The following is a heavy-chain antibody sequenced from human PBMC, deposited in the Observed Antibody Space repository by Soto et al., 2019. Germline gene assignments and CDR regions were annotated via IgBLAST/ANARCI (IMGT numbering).Heavy chain of an antibody. D-gene: IGHD1-1*01. CDR3: VRAFRDNYYYFDS. J-gene: IGHJ4*02. Sequence: EVQLVESGGGWVRRGGSLRLSCAASGFTFSSSTMDWVRQAPGKGLEWVSYISPSSGTIYYADSVKGRFTISRDNAKNSLYLQMNSLRAEDTAVYYCVRAFRDNYYYFDSWCQGTLVTVSS. CDR1: GFTFSSST. CDR2: ISPSSGTI. V-gene: IGHV3-48*01.